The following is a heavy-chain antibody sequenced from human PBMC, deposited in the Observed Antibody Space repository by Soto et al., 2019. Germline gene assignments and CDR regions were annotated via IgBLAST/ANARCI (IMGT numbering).Heavy chain of an antibody. D-gene: IGHD6-13*01. Sequence: QVQLVQSGGGVVQPGRSLRLSCAASGFTFSPYGMHWVRQAPGKGLDWVALISYDGSDKYYADSVKGRFTISRDNPKTTVYLQMDSLRAEDTAVYYCATDLPIGTAAIGTNYWGQGTLVTVSS. CDR1: GFTFSPYG. CDR2: ISYDGSDK. CDR3: ATDLPIGTAAIGTNY. V-gene: IGHV3-30*03. J-gene: IGHJ4*02.